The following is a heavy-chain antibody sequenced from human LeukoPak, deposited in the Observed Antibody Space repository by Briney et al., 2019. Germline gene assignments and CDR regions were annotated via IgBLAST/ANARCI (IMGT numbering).Heavy chain of an antibody. Sequence: SETLSLTCAVSGYSISSGYYRGWIRQPPGKGLEWIGSVYHNRGTYYNPSLKSRVTISMDTSKNQFSLRLSSVTAAETAVYYCASYYASGVSAYDYFGMDVWGKGTTVTVSS. CDR1: GYSISSGYY. CDR3: ASYYASGVSAYDYFGMDV. V-gene: IGHV4-38-2*01. D-gene: IGHD3-10*01. CDR2: VYHNRGT. J-gene: IGHJ6*04.